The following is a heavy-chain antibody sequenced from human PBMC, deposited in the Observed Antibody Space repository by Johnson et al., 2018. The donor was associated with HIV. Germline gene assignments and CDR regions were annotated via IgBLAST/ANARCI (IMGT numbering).Heavy chain of an antibody. J-gene: IGHJ3*02. D-gene: IGHD5-24*01. CDR2: ISYEGSNK. CDR1: GFTFSSYA. CDR3: ARGEEMATILI. Sequence: QVQLVESGGGVVQPGRSLRLSCAASGFTFSSYAMHWVRQAPGKGLEWVAVISYEGSNKYYADSVKGRCTISRDNSKNTLYLQMNSRRAEDTAVYYCARGEEMATILIWGQGTMVTVSS. V-gene: IGHV3-30-3*01.